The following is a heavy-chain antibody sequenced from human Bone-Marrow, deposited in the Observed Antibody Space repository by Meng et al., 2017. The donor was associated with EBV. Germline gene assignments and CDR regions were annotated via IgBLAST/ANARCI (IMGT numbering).Heavy chain of an antibody. CDR2: INHSGST. CDR3: ARGKRWVRNWFDP. J-gene: IGHJ5*02. Sequence: QVQLQQWGAGLLKPSETLSLTCAGYGGSFSGYYWSWIRQPPGKGLEWIGEINHSGSTNYNPSLKSRVTISVDTSKNQFSLKLSSMTAADTAVYYCARGKRWVRNWFDPWGQGTLVTVSS. CDR1: GGSFSGYY. D-gene: IGHD4-23*01. V-gene: IGHV4-34*01.